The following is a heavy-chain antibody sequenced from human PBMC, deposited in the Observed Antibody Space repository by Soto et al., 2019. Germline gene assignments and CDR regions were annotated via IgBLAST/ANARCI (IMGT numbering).Heavy chain of an antibody. CDR1: GGSISSGDYY. V-gene: IGHV4-30-4*01. D-gene: IGHD5-18*01. J-gene: IGHJ6*02. CDR3: ARDYMDTSMVRTQHYYGVDV. CDR2: IYYSGST. Sequence: KPPETLSLTCTVSGGSISSGDYYWSWVRQPPGKGLEWIGFIYYSGSTYYNPSLKSRVTISVDTSKNQFSLKLSSVSAADTAVYYCARDYMDTSMVRTQHYYGVDVWGQGTMVTVSS.